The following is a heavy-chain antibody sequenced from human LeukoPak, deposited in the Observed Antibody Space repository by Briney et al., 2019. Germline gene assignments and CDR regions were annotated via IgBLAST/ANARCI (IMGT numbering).Heavy chain of an antibody. V-gene: IGHV3-74*01. Sequence: GGSLRLSCAASGFTFSGSWMHWLRQAPGQGLVWVSRINTDGTTINYADSVKGRFTISRDNAKNTLYLQMHSLTAEDTAVYYCATAGNYRFDYWGQGILVTVSS. J-gene: IGHJ4*02. CDR3: ATAGNYRFDY. D-gene: IGHD5-24*01. CDR1: GFTFSGSW. CDR2: INTDGTTI.